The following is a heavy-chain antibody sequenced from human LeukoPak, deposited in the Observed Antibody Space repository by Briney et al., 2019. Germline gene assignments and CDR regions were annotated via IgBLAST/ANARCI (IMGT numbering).Heavy chain of an antibody. V-gene: IGHV3-21*01. CDR2: ISSSSSYI. J-gene: IGHJ4*02. CDR1: GFTFSTYS. D-gene: IGHD6-6*01. CDR3: AILGGILIAARPFDY. Sequence: AGSLRLSCAPSGFTFSTYSMNWVRQAPGEGLEWVSSISSSSSYIYYADSVKGRFTISRDNAKNSLYLQMNSLRAEDTAVYYCAILGGILIAARPFDYWGQGTLVTVSS.